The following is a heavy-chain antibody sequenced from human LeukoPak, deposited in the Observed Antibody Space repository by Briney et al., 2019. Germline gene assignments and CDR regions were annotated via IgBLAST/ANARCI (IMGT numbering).Heavy chain of an antibody. CDR3: AKPLEKYTYGGNFDY. J-gene: IGHJ4*02. CDR1: GFTFSSYA. Sequence: GGALRLSCEASGFTFSSYAMSWVRQAPGKGLAWVSVISSSADSTYYADSVKGRFTISRDNSKNTLYLQMNNLRAEDTAVYYCAKPLEKYTYGGNFDYWGQGLLVTVSS. V-gene: IGHV3-23*01. D-gene: IGHD4-23*01. CDR2: ISSSADST.